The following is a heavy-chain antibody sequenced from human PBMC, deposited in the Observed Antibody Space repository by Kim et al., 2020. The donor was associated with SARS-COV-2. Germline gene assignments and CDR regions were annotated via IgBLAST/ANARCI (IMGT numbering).Heavy chain of an antibody. J-gene: IGHJ6*02. CDR2: ISSSGSTI. CDR3: ARELGYCSSTSCYHYYYGMDV. D-gene: IGHD2-2*01. CDR1: GFTFSDYY. V-gene: IGHV3-11*04. Sequence: GGSLRLSCAASGFTFSDYYMSWIRQAPGKGLEWVSYISSSGSTIYYADSVKGRFTISRDNAKNSLYLQMNSLRAEDTAVYYCARELGYCSSTSCYHYYYGMDVWGQGTTVTVSS.